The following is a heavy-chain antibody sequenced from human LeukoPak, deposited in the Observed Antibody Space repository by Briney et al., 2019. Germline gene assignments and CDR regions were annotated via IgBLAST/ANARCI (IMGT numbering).Heavy chain of an antibody. V-gene: IGHV3-11*01. CDR2: ISSSGSTI. Sequence: PGGSLRLSCAASGFTFSDYYMSWIRQAPGKGLEWVSYISSSGSTIYYTDSVKGRFTISRDNSKNTLYLQMNSLRSEDTAVYFCAREGAVTSFDYWGQGSLVTVSS. J-gene: IGHJ4*02. D-gene: IGHD4-17*01. CDR1: GFTFSDYY. CDR3: AREGAVTSFDY.